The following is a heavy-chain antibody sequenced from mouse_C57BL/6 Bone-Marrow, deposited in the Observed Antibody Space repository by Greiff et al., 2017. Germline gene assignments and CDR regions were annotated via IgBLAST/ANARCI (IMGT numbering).Heavy chain of an antibody. CDR1: GFTFSDFY. CDR2: SRNKANDYTT. CDR3: ARDVGPYSGYAMDY. J-gene: IGHJ4*01. Sequence: EVNVVESGGGLVQSGRSLRLSCATSGFTFSDFYMEWVRQAPGKGLEWIAASRNKANDYTTEYSASVKGRFIVSRDTSQSILYLQMNALRAEDTAIYYCARDVGPYSGYAMDYGGQGTSVTVSS. D-gene: IGHD2-12*01. V-gene: IGHV7-1*01.